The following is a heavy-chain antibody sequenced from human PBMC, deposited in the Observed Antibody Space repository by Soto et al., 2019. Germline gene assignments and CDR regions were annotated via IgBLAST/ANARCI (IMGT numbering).Heavy chain of an antibody. D-gene: IGHD5-18*01. CDR3: ATSTDTATVWPYYMDV. J-gene: IGHJ6*03. CDR1: VGSISSYY. Sequence: QVQLQESGPGLVKPSETLSLTCTVSVGSISSYYWSWIRQPPGKGLEWIGYIYYSGSTNYNPSLKSRITISVDTSKNQFSLKLSSVTAADTAVYYCATSTDTATVWPYYMDVWGKGTTVTVSS. CDR2: IYYSGST. V-gene: IGHV4-59*01.